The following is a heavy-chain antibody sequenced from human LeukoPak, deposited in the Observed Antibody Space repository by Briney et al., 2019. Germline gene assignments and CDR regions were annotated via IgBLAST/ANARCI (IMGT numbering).Heavy chain of an antibody. Sequence: SETLSLTCTVSGGSISSGSFYWNWIRQPAGKGLEWIGRIYTSGNTKYNPSLKSRVTISVDASKNQFSLKLSSVTAADTAVYYCAANGYYSIDVWGKGTTVTVSS. CDR2: IYTSGNT. CDR1: GGSISSGSFY. D-gene: IGHD2-8*01. CDR3: AANGYYSIDV. J-gene: IGHJ6*03. V-gene: IGHV4-61*02.